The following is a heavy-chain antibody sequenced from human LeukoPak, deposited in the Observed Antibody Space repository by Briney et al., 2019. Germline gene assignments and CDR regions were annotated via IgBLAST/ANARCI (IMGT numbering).Heavy chain of an antibody. V-gene: IGHV4-39*01. CDR2: IYYSGST. D-gene: IGHD2-15*01. CDR3: ARQVVVAATDY. Sequence: PSETLSLTCTVSGGSISSSSYYWGWIRQPPGEGLEWIGSIYYSGSTYYNPSLKSRVTISVDTSKNQFSLKLSSVTAADTAVYYCARQVVVAATDYWGQGTLVTVSS. CDR1: GGSISSSSYY. J-gene: IGHJ4*02.